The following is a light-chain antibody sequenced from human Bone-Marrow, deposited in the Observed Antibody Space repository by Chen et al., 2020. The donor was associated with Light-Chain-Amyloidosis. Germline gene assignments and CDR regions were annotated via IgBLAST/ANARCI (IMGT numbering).Light chain of an antibody. J-gene: IGKJ2*01. CDR2: DAS. CDR1: QSISSW. Sequence: DIQMTQSPSTLFASVGDRVTITCRASQSISSWLAWYQQQPGKAPNLLIYDASSVESGVPSRFSGSGSETEFTLTISSLQPDDFATYYCQQYKSYPPMYTFGQGTKLEIK. V-gene: IGKV1-5*01. CDR3: QQYKSYPPMYT.